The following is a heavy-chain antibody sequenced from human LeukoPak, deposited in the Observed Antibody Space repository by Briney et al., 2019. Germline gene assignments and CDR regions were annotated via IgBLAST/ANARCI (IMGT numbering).Heavy chain of an antibody. V-gene: IGHV3-30*02. CDR2: IQYDGSHK. CDR1: GFTFSIYD. D-gene: IGHD4/OR15-4a*01. CDR3: AKDLTL. J-gene: IGHJ3*01. Sequence: GGSPRLSCAASGFTFSIYDMHWVRQAPGKGLEWVSFIQYDGSHKNYVDSVKGRFTISRDNSRNTLYLQMFSLRAEDTAVYFCAKDLTLWGQGTVVTVSS.